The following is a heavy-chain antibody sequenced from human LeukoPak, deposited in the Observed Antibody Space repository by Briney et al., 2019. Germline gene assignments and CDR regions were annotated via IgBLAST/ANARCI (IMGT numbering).Heavy chain of an antibody. CDR2: ISGSGGST. J-gene: IGHJ4*02. D-gene: IGHD2-15*01. CDR1: GFTFSSYA. Sequence: GGSLRLSCAASGFTFSSYAMSWVRQAPGKGLEWASAISGSGGSTYYADSVKGRFTISRDNSKNTLYLQMNSLRAEDTAVYYCAKGYWDIVVVVAATPFDYWGQGTLVTVSS. V-gene: IGHV3-23*01. CDR3: AKGYWDIVVVVAATPFDY.